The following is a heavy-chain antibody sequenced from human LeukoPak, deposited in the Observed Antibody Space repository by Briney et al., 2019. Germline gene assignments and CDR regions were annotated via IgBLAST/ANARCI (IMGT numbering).Heavy chain of an antibody. Sequence: GGSLTLSCPASGFTFSSHWMHWVRQAQGKGLVWVSRITSDGTSTIYANSVKGRFTISRDNAKNALYLQMNSLRAEDTAVYYCARVPTRLPVHYPYFDYWGQGALVTVSS. D-gene: IGHD6-6*01. J-gene: IGHJ4*02. CDR1: GFTFSSHW. CDR3: ARVPTRLPVHYPYFDY. V-gene: IGHV3-74*01. CDR2: ITSDGTST.